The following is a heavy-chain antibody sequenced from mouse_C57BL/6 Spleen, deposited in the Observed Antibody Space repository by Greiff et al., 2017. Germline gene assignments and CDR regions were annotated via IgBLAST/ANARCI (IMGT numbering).Heavy chain of an antibody. Sequence: VQLQQPGAELVRPGSSVKLSCKASGYTFTSYWMHWVKQRPIQGLEWIGNIDPSDSETHYNQKFKDKATLTVDKSSSTAYMQLSSLTSEDSAVYSCARESYYGSSYDYAMDYWGQGTSVTVSS. CDR2: IDPSDSET. D-gene: IGHD1-1*01. CDR3: ARESYYGSSYDYAMDY. V-gene: IGHV1-52*01. CDR1: GYTFTSYW. J-gene: IGHJ4*01.